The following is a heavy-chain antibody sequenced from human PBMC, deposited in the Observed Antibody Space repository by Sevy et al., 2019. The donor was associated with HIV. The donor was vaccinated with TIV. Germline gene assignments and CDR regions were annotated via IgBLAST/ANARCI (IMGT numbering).Heavy chain of an antibody. V-gene: IGHV3-30-3*01. CDR1: GFTFCSYA. D-gene: IGHD2-2*01. J-gene: IGHJ4*02. CDR3: IPWDTIVLVPAAPDYSDY. CDR2: ISYAGSNK. Sequence: GGSLRLSCAASGFTFCSYAMHWVRQAPGKGLEWVAVISYAGSNKYYADSVKGRFTISRDNSKNTLYLQVNSLRAEDTAVYYCIPWDTIVLVPAAPDYSDYWGQGTLVTVSS.